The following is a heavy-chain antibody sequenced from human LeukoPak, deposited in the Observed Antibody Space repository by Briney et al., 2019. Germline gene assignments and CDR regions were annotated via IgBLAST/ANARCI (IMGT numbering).Heavy chain of an antibody. Sequence: GGSLRLSCAASGFTFSSDGMHWVRQAPGKGLEWVAVIWYDGSNKYYADSVKGRFTNSRDNSKNTLYLQMNSLRAEDTAVYYCARDSSDFWSGYYDAFDIWGQGTMVTVSS. D-gene: IGHD3-3*01. CDR1: GFTFSSDG. J-gene: IGHJ3*02. CDR2: IWYDGSNK. V-gene: IGHV3-33*01. CDR3: ARDSSDFWSGYYDAFDI.